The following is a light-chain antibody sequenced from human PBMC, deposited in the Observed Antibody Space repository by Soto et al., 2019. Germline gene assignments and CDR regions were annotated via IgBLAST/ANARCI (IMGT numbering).Light chain of an antibody. J-gene: IGKJ1*01. CDR2: KTS. CDR3: QQYNTYPWT. V-gene: IGKV1-5*03. Sequence: DVQMTQSPSTLSASVGARVTITCRASQTINNWLAWYQQRPGKAPPFLIYKTSTLETGVPSRFSCSGSGTEFTLTISSLQPEDFAIYYCQQYNTYPWTFGQGTKVDIK. CDR1: QTINNW.